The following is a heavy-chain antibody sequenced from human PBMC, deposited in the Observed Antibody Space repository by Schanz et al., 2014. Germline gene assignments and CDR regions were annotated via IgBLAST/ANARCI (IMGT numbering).Heavy chain of an antibody. J-gene: IGHJ2*01. CDR3: PREMGSALLRYFDL. Sequence: EVQLVESGGGLVQPGGSLRLSCAASGFTFSTYAMNWVRQAPGKGLEWVSGISGSGGDTYYVDSVKGRFTVSRDNSENTLYLQMNNLRAEDTAVYYCPREMGSALLRYFDLWGRGTLVTVSS. CDR1: GFTFSTYA. CDR2: ISGSGGDT. V-gene: IGHV3-23*04. D-gene: IGHD1-26*01.